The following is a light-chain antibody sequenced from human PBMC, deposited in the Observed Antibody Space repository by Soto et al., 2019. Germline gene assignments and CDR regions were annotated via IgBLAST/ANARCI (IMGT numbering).Light chain of an antibody. J-gene: IGKJ1*01. Sequence: EIVMTQSPATLSVSPGERATLSCRASQSVSINIAWYQRKPGQAPRLLIYSGSTRATGIPARFSGSGSGTELTLTISSLQSEDFAVYYCQQYNNWPQTFGQGTKVEIK. CDR3: QQYNNWPQT. CDR2: SGS. CDR1: QSVSIN. V-gene: IGKV3-15*01.